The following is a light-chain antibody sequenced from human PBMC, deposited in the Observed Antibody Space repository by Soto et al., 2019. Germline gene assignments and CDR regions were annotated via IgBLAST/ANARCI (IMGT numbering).Light chain of an antibody. CDR1: QSVSDNY. CDR2: GES. Sequence: EIALTHSPCTLALSPGEGATLSCRASQSVSDNYLAWYQQKPGQAPRILIYGESTRATGIPDRLSGSGSGTDLNLTTSRLEPEDFAVYYCQQYGSSPVTCGGGTKVDIK. V-gene: IGKV3-20*01. J-gene: IGKJ4*01. CDR3: QQYGSSPVT.